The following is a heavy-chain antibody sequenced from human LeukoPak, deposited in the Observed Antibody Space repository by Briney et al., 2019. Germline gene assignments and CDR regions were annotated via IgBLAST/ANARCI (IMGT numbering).Heavy chain of an antibody. D-gene: IGHD3-10*01. J-gene: IGHJ4*02. V-gene: IGHV1-18*01. CDR2: TSAYNGNT. Sequence: GASVKVSCKASGYTFTSYGISWVRQAPGQGLEWMGWTSAYNGNTNYAQKLQGRVTMTTDTSTSTAYMELRSLRSDDTAVYYCARDVLLWFRETNFFDYWGQGTLVTVSS. CDR3: ARDVLLWFRETNFFDY. CDR1: GYTFTSYG.